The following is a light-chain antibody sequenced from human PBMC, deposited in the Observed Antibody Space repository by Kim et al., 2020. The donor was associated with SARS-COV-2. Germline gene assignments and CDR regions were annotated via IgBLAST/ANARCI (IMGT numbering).Light chain of an antibody. J-gene: IGLJ2*01. CDR1: SLRTYY. Sequence: SSELTQDPAVSVALGQTVRITCQGDSLRTYYASWYQQMPGQAPSLLTYAKNNRPSGIPDRFSGSSSGDTASLTISGAQAEDEADYYCKSRDTSGDRLGFG. V-gene: IGLV3-19*01. CDR2: AKN. CDR3: KSRDTSGDRLG.